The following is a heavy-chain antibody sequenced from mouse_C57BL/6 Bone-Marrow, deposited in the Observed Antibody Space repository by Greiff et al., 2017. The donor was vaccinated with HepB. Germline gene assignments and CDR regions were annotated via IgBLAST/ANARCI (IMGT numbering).Heavy chain of an antibody. D-gene: IGHD2-3*01. CDR1: DSEVFPIAY. CDR3: ARDDDGYPFAY. Sequence: VQLQESGSELRSPGSSVKLSCKDFDSEVFPIAYMSWVRQKPGHGFEWIGGILPSIGRTIYGEKFEDKATLDADTLSNTAYLELNSLTSEDSAIYYCARDDDGYPFAYWGQGTLVTVSA. J-gene: IGHJ3*01. V-gene: IGHV15-2*01. CDR2: ILPSIGRT.